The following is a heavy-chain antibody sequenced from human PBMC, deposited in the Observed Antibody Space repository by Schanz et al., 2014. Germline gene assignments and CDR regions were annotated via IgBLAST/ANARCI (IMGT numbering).Heavy chain of an antibody. J-gene: IGHJ4*02. CDR3: AKDQGSYGSGSYSYFDY. V-gene: IGHV3-23*04. CDR1: GFTFRSYA. D-gene: IGHD3-10*01. Sequence: EVQLVESGGGLVQPGGSLRLSCIGSGFTFRSYALGWVRQAPGKGLEWVSAISGSGSSTYYADSVKGRFTISRDNSKNTLYLQMNNLRAEDTAVYYCAKDQGSYGSGSYSYFDYWGQGAQVIVSS. CDR2: ISGSGSST.